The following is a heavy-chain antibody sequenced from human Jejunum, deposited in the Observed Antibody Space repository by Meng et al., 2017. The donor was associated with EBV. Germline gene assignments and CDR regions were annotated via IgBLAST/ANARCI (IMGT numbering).Heavy chain of an antibody. V-gene: IGHV2-5*02. Sequence: QITLKESGPTLGKPTQTPTLTCTFPGFSLSTSAVGVGWIRQPPEKALEWLALIYGGDDKHYSPSLKSRLTITMDTSKNQVVLTMIDMDPVDTATYYCAHRVRDTVNFDYWGQGTLVTVSS. J-gene: IGHJ4*02. CDR1: GFSLSTSAVG. D-gene: IGHD3-22*01. CDR3: AHRVRDTVNFDY. CDR2: IYGGDDK.